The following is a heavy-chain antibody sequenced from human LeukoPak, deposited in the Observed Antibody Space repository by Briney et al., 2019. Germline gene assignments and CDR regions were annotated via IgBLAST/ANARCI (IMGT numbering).Heavy chain of an antibody. CDR3: ARLHYYDSRGYFNDDY. CDR2: ISGSGDST. CDR1: GFPFSSYA. J-gene: IGHJ4*02. D-gene: IGHD3-22*01. V-gene: IGHV3-23*01. Sequence: GGSLRLSCAASGFPFSSYAMSWVRQAPGKGLEWVSAISGSGDSTYYADSVKGRFTISRDNSKNTLYLQMNSLRAEDTAVYYCARLHYYDSRGYFNDDYWGQGTLVTVSS.